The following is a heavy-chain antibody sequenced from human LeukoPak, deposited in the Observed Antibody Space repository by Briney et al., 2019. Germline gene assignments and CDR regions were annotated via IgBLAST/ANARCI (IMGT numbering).Heavy chain of an antibody. CDR2: ISGSGGST. Sequence: GGSLRLSCAASGFTFSSYAMSWVRQAPGKGLEWVSAISGSGGSTYYADSVKGRFTISRDNSKNTLYLQMNSLRAEYTAVYYCALLLLWIQLPYYFDYWGQGTLVTVSS. D-gene: IGHD5-18*01. V-gene: IGHV3-23*01. CDR1: GFTFSSYA. CDR3: ALLLLWIQLPYYFDY. J-gene: IGHJ4*02.